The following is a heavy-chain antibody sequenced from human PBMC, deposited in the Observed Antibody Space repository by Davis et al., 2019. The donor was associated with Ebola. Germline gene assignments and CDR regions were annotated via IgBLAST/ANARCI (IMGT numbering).Heavy chain of an antibody. J-gene: IGHJ5*02. Sequence: GESLKISCAASGFTFSSYAMHWVRQAPGKGLEWVAVISYDGSNKYYADSVKGRFTISRDNSKNTLYLQMNSLRAEDTAMYYCARDRVAGTGLRWFDPWGQGTLVTVSS. CDR2: ISYDGSNK. V-gene: IGHV3-30*04. D-gene: IGHD6-19*01. CDR3: ARDRVAGTGLRWFDP. CDR1: GFTFSSYA.